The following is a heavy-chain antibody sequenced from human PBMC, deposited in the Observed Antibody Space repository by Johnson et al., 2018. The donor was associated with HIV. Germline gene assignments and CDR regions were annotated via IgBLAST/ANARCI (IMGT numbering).Heavy chain of an antibody. CDR1: GFTFSSYA. Sequence: QVQLVESGGGVVQPGRSLRLSCAASGFTFSSYAMHWVRQAPGKGLEWVAVISYDGSNKYYADSVKGRFTLSRDNSKNTLYLQMNSLKTEDTALYYCAKGRTYYYDSSGSPWDAFDIWGQGTMVTVSS. J-gene: IGHJ3*02. CDR3: AKGRTYYYDSSGSPWDAFDI. V-gene: IGHV3-30*14. D-gene: IGHD3-22*01. CDR2: ISYDGSNK.